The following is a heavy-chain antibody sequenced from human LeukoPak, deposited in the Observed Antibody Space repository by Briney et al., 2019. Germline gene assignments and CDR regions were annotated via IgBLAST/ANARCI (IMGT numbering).Heavy chain of an antibody. CDR1: GGSFSGYY. D-gene: IGHD3-16*01. J-gene: IGHJ4*02. V-gene: IGHV4-34*01. Sequence: SETLSLTCAVYGGSFSGYYWSWIRQPPGKGLEWIGEINHRGSTYYNPSLKSRVTISVDTSKNQFSLKLTSVTAADAAVYYCARGREGPRSWDWGQGTLVTVSS. CDR3: ARGREGPRSWD. CDR2: INHRGST.